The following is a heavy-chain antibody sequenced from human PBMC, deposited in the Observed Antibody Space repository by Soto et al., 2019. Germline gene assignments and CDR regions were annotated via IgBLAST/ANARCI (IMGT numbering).Heavy chain of an antibody. J-gene: IGHJ6*02. Sequence: GGSLRLSCAASGFTFSSYGMHWVRQAPGKGLEWVAVIWYDGSNKYYADSVKGRFTISRDNSKNTLYLQMNSLRAEDTAVYYCARDYLVAAAAYYYYGMDVWGQGTTVTSP. V-gene: IGHV3-33*01. D-gene: IGHD6-13*01. CDR1: GFTFSSYG. CDR2: IWYDGSNK. CDR3: ARDYLVAAAAYYYYGMDV.